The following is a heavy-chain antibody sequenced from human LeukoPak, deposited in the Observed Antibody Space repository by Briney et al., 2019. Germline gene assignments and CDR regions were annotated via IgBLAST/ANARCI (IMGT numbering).Heavy chain of an antibody. CDR2: IYYSGST. CDR1: GGSISSSSYY. Sequence: SETLSLTCTVSGGSISSSSYYWGWIRQPPGKGLEWIGSIYYSGSTYYNPSLKSRVTISVDTSKNQFSLKLSSVTAADTAVYYCARRGDYVNYYYCYMDVWGKGTTVTVSS. D-gene: IGHD4-17*01. V-gene: IGHV4-39*01. J-gene: IGHJ6*03. CDR3: ARRGDYVNYYYCYMDV.